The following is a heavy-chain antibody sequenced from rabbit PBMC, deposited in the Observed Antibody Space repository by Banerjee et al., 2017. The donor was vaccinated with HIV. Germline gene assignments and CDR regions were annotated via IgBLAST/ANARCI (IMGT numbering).Heavy chain of an antibody. D-gene: IGHD4-1*01. CDR1: GFDFSGSYW. CDR2: INAGSANST. CDR3: ARDLAGVIGWNFNL. J-gene: IGHJ4*01. Sequence: QEQLEESGGDLVKPGASLTLTCTASGFDFSGSYWICWVRQAPGKGLEWIACINAGSANSTCYATWAKGRFTISKASWTTVTLQMTSLTAADTATYFCARDLAGVIGWNFNLWGQGTLVTVS. V-gene: IGHV1S45*01.